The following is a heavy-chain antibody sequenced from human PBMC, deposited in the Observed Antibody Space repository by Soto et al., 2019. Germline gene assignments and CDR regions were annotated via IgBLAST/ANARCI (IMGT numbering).Heavy chain of an antibody. CDR1: GFTFSGYG. D-gene: IGHD2-8*01. CDR2: VSYDGSNK. CDR3: PKEGGGVVPFDF. J-gene: IGHJ4*02. Sequence: QVQLVESGGGVVQPGRSLRLSCAASGFTFSGYGMHWVRQAPGKGLEWVAVVSYDGSNKYYADSVKGRFTISRDNSKNTLYLQIDSLRAEDTAVYYCPKEGGGVVPFDFWGQGTLVIVSS. V-gene: IGHV3-30*18.